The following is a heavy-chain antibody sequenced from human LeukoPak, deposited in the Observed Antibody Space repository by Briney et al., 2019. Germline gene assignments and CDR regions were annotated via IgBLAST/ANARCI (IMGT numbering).Heavy chain of an antibody. Sequence: PSETLSLTCAVAGGSISSYYWSWIRHPPGKGLEWTGYIYYSGSTNYNPSLKSRVTISVDTSKNQFSLKLSSVTAADTAVYYCARAHIVVVPAAMRWFDPWGQGTLVTVSS. CDR1: GGSISSYY. V-gene: IGHV4-59*01. D-gene: IGHD2-2*01. J-gene: IGHJ5*02. CDR3: ARAHIVVVPAAMRWFDP. CDR2: IYYSGST.